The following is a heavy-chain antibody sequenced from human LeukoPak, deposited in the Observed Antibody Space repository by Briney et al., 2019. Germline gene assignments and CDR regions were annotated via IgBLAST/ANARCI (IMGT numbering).Heavy chain of an antibody. CDR1: GYTFTSYY. D-gene: IGHD3-3*01. CDR2: INPNSGGT. J-gene: IGHJ5*02. CDR3: AREITIFGVAAPWFDP. V-gene: IGHV1-2*02. Sequence: GASVKVSCKSSGYTFTSYYMHWVRQAPGQGLEWMGWINPNSGGTNYAEKFQVRVTITRDTSISTAYMELSRLRSDDTAVYYCAREITIFGVAAPWFDPWGQGTLVTVSS.